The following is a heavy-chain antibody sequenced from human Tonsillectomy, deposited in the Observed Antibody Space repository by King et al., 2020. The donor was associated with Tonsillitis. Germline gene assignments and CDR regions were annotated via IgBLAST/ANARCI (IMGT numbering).Heavy chain of an antibody. V-gene: IGHV3-23*04. CDR3: AKLLRSGYHLYYMDV. Sequence: VQLVESGGGLVQPGGSLRLSCAASGFTFSSFAMTWVRQAPGKGLEWVASISDSAGGTYYPDSVNGRFTISRDNSKNTLYLQLNGLRAEDTAVYYCAKLLRSGYHLYYMDVWGKGTTVTVSS. CDR2: ISDSAGGT. J-gene: IGHJ6*03. CDR1: GFTFSSFA. D-gene: IGHD3-3*01.